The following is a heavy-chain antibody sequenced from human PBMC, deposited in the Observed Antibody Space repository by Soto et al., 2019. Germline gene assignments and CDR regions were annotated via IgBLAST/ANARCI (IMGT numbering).Heavy chain of an antibody. Sequence: QVQLQESGPGLVKPSQTLSLTCTVSGGSISSGGYYWSWIRQHPWKGLEWIGYIYYSGSTYYNPSLKSRVTISVDTSKNQFSLKLSSVTAADTAVYYCARDVVDSSGYYYGFDYWGRGTLVTVSS. D-gene: IGHD3-22*01. CDR3: ARDVVDSSGYYYGFDY. J-gene: IGHJ4*02. CDR1: GGSISSGGYY. V-gene: IGHV4-31*03. CDR2: IYYSGST.